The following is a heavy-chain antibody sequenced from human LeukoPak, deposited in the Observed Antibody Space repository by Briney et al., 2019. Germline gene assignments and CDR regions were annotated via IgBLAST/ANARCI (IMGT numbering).Heavy chain of an antibody. CDR1: GFTFSGSA. Sequence: GGSLRLSCAASGFTFSGSAMHWVRQASGKGLEWVGRIRSKANSYATAYAASVKGRFTISRDDSKNTAYLQMNSLKTEDTAVYFCARGGGLDVWGQGATVTVSS. D-gene: IGHD3-16*01. CDR3: ARGGGLDV. CDR2: IRSKANSYAT. V-gene: IGHV3-73*01. J-gene: IGHJ6*02.